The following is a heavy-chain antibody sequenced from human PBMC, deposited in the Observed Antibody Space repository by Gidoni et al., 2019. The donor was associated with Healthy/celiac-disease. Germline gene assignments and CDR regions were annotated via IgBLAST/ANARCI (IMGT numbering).Heavy chain of an antibody. V-gene: IGHV2-5*02. Sequence: QITLKESGPTLVKPTQTLTLTCTFSGFSLSTRGVGVGWIRQPPGKALEWLALMYWDDDKRYSPSLTSRLTITKDTSKNQVVLTMTNMDPVDTATYYCAHSRYCSSTSCSDHLNWFDPWGQGTLVTVSS. J-gene: IGHJ5*02. CDR1: GFSLSTRGVG. D-gene: IGHD2-2*01. CDR2: MYWDDDK. CDR3: AHSRYCSSTSCSDHLNWFDP.